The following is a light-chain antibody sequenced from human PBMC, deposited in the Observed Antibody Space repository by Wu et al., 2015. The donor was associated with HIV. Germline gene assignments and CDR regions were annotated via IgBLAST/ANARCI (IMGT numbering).Light chain of an antibody. V-gene: IGKV1-5*03. CDR2: KAS. Sequence: DIQMTQSPSTLSASVGDRVTITCRASQSISSWLAWYQQKPGKAPKLLIYKASSLESGVPSRFSGSGSRTEFTLTISSLQPDDFATYYCQQYYNFWTFGQG. CDR3: QQYYNFWT. J-gene: IGKJ1*01. CDR1: QSISSW.